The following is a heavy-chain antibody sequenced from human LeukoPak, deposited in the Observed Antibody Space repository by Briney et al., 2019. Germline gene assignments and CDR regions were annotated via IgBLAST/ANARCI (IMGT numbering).Heavy chain of an antibody. V-gene: IGHV4-61*02. D-gene: IGHD2-2*01. CDR3: ARDLSYCSSTSCSDWFDP. CDR1: GGSISSGSYY. Sequence: PSETLSLTCTVSGGSISSGSYYWSWIPQPAGKGLEWIGRIYTSGGTNYNPSLKSRVTISVDTSKNQFSLKLSSVTAADTAVYYCARDLSYCSSTSCSDWFDPWGQGTLVTVSS. CDR2: IYTSGGT. J-gene: IGHJ5*02.